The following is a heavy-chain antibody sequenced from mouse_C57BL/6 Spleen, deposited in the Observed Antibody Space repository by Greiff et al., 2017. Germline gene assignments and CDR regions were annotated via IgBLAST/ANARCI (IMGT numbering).Heavy chain of an antibody. CDR1: GFSLTSYG. CDR3: GRTLMRIYAMDY. V-gene: IGHV2-2*01. Sequence: VQLVESGPGLVQPSQSLSITCTVSGFSLTSYGVHWVRQSPGKGLEWLGVIWSGGSTDYNAAFISRLGISKDNSKTQVFFKMNSLQADDTAIYYCGRTLMRIYAMDYWGQGTSVTVSS. J-gene: IGHJ4*01. CDR2: IWSGGST.